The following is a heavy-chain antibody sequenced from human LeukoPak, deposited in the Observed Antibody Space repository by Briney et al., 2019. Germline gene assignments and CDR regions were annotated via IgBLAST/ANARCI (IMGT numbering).Heavy chain of an antibody. D-gene: IGHD3-16*01. J-gene: IGHJ5*02. CDR1: GGSISSYY. V-gene: IGHV4-59*08. CDR2: IYYSGST. Sequence: SGTLSLTCTVSGGSISSYYGSWIRQPPGKGLEGIGYIYYSGSTNYNPSLKSRVTISVDTSKNQFSLKLSSVTAADTAVYYCASSGPPTSTVNWFDPWGQGTLVTVSS. CDR3: ASSGPPTSTVNWFDP.